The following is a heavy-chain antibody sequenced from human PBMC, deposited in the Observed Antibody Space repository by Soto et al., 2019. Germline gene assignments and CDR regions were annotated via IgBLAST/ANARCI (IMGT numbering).Heavy chain of an antibody. CDR1: GYTFTSYD. V-gene: IGHV1-8*01. J-gene: IGHJ6*03. Sequence: ASVKVSCKASGYTFTSYDINWVRQATGQGFEWMGWMNPNSGNTGYAQKFQGRVTMTRNTSISTAYMELSSLRSEDTAVYYCARMLTVTWGLGYYYMDVWGKGTTVTVSS. CDR2: MNPNSGNT. D-gene: IGHD4-17*01. CDR3: ARMLTVTWGLGYYYMDV.